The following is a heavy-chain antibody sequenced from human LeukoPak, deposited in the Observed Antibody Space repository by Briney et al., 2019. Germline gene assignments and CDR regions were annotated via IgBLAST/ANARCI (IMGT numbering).Heavy chain of an antibody. CDR2: INHSGST. D-gene: IGHD2-15*01. V-gene: IGHV4-34*01. CDR1: GFTFSSYA. J-gene: IGHJ4*02. Sequence: GSLRLSCAASGFTFSSYAMSWIRQPPGKGLEWIGEINHSGSTNYNPSLKSRVTISVDTSKNQFSLKLSSVTAADTAVYYCARREAVVAATPWDYWGQGTLVTVSS. CDR3: ARREAVVAATPWDY.